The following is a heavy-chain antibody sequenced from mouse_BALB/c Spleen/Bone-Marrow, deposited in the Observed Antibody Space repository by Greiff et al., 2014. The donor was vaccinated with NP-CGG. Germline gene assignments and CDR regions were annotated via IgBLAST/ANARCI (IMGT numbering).Heavy chain of an antibody. CDR1: GYTFTSYW. J-gene: IGHJ2*01. V-gene: IGHV1S81*02. D-gene: IGHD2-1*01. CDR3: ARCYYGNYFDY. CDR2: INPSNGRT. Sequence: GAELVKPGASVKLSCKASGYTFTSYWMHWVKQRPGQGLEWIGEINPSNGRTNYNEKFKSKATLTADKSSSTAYMQLSSLTSEDSAVYYCARCYYGNYFDYWGQGTTLTVSS.